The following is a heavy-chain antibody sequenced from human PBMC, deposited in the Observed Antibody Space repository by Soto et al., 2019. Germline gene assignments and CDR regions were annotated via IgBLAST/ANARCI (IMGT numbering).Heavy chain of an antibody. CDR3: ARCGLPAAIRVLKYXFDY. D-gene: IGHD2-2*01. J-gene: IGHJ4*02. Sequence: ASVKVSCKASGYTFTSYDINWVRQATGQGLERMGWMNPNSGNTGYAQRFQGRVTMTRNTSISTAYMELSSLRSEDTAVYYCARCGLPAAIRVLKYXFDYWAQGTLVTVSS. CDR1: GYTFTSYD. CDR2: MNPNSGNT. V-gene: IGHV1-8*01.